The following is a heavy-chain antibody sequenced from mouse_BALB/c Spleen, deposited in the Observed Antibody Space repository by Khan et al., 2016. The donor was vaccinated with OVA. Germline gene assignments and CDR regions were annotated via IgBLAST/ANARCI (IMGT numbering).Heavy chain of an antibody. CDR1: GFSLTSYG. CDR2: IWSGGST. D-gene: IGHD2-4*01. CDR3: ARNYDYDEGLSY. Sequence: VKLEESGPGLVQPSQSLSITCTVSGFSLTSYGVHWVRQSPGKGLEWLGVIWSGGSTDYNAAFISRLSISNDNSKSQVFFKLNNLQANDTAIYYCARNYDYDEGLSYWGQGTLVTVSA. J-gene: IGHJ3*01. V-gene: IGHV2-2*02.